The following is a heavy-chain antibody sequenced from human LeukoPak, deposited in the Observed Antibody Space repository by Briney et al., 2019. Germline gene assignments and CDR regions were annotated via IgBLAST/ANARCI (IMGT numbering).Heavy chain of an antibody. CDR1: GGSLSSSSYY. CDR3: ASQGGWELLWSYYYYMDV. CDR2: IYYSERT. D-gene: IGHD1-26*01. J-gene: IGHJ6*03. Sequence: PSETLSLTCTVAGGSLSSSSYYWGWIRQPPGKGLEWFGSIYYSERTYYNPSLKSRVTISVDTSKNQFSLKLSSVTAADTAVYYCASQGGWELLWSYYYYMDVWGKGTTVTVSS. V-gene: IGHV4-39*07.